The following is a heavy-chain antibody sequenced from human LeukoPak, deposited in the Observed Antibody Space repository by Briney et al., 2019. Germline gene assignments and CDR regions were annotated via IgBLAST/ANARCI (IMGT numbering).Heavy chain of an antibody. V-gene: IGHV1-18*04. CDR3: ARDLVRYFDWLGYYYYGMDV. Sequence: GASVTVSCKASGYTFTSYGINWVRQPPGQGLEWMGCISAYNGNTNYAQKLQGRLTMTTDTSTSRAYMELRRLRSDDTAVYYCARDLVRYFDWLGYYYYGMDVLGKGTTVTVSS. J-gene: IGHJ6*04. D-gene: IGHD3-9*01. CDR1: GYTFTSYG. CDR2: ISAYNGNT.